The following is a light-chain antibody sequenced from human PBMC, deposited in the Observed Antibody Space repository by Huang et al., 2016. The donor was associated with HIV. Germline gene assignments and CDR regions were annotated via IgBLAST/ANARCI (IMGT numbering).Light chain of an antibody. CDR2: GAS. Sequence: EIIMTQSPATLSLSPGEGASLSCRAHQSVATNLAWYLRRPGQSPRILIFGASTRASGLPGRFSGSGSGTQFTLTVSGLQSEDFAVYYCQQYHNWPYTFGQGTKLEI. CDR3: QQYHNWPYT. V-gene: IGKV3-15*01. CDR1: QSVATN. J-gene: IGKJ2*01.